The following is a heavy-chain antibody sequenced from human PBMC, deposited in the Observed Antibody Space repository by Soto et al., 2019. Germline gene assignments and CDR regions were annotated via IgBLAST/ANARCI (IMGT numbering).Heavy chain of an antibody. D-gene: IGHD1-26*01. V-gene: IGHV1-18*01. Sequence: ASVKVSCKASGYTFTSYGISWVRQAPGQGLERMGWISAYNGNTNYAQKLQGRVTMTTDTSTSTAYMELRSLRSDDTAVYYFASATDGATTGAYDICDQGTMVTVS. CDR3: ASATDGATTGAYDI. CDR1: GYTFTSYG. J-gene: IGHJ3*02. CDR2: ISAYNGNT.